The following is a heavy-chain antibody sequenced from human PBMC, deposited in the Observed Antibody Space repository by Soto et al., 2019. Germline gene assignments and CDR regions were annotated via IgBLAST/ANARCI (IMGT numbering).Heavy chain of an antibody. Sequence: GGSLRLSCAASGFTFTNAWMSWVRQAPGKGLEWVGRIKTKTDGGTTDYGAPVKGRFTISRDDSKNAVYLQMNSLKTEDTAVYYCATGGITIFGVVALHYYYMDVWGKGTTVTVSS. V-gene: IGHV3-15*01. J-gene: IGHJ6*03. CDR2: IKTKTDGGTT. CDR1: GFTFTNAW. D-gene: IGHD3-3*01. CDR3: ATGGITIFGVVALHYYYMDV.